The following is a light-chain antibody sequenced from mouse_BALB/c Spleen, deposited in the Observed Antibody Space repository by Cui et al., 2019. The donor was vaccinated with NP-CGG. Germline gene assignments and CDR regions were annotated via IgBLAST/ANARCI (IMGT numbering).Light chain of an antibody. CDR2: GTN. V-gene: IGLV1*01. CDR3: ALWYSNHWV. Sequence: QAVVNQESAPTTSPGETVTLTCRSSTGAVTTSNYANWVQEKPDHFFTGLIGGTNNRAPGVPARFSGYLIGDKAALTITGAQTEDEAIYFCALWYSNHWVFGGGTKLTVL. J-gene: IGLJ1*01. CDR1: TGAVTTSNY.